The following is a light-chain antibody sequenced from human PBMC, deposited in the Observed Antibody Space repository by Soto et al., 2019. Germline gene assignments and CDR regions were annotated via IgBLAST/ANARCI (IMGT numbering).Light chain of an antibody. CDR2: AAS. J-gene: IGKJ4*01. V-gene: IGKV1-9*01. Sequence: DIQLTQSPSFLSASVGDRVTITCRASQGISSYLAWYQQKPGKAPKLLIYAASTLQSGFPSRFSGSGSGTEFTLTISSLQPEDFATYYCQQLNSYLALTFGGGTKVEIK. CDR3: QQLNSYLALT. CDR1: QGISSY.